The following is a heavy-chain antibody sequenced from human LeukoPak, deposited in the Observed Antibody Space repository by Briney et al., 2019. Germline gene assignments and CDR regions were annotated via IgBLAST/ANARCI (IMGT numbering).Heavy chain of an antibody. CDR2: ISSSGSTI. CDR1: GYSISSGYY. D-gene: IGHD3-3*01. Sequence: LSLTCTVSGYSISSGYYWGWIRQPPGKGLEWVSYISSSGSTIYYADSVKGRFTISRDNAKNSLYLQMNSLRAEDTAVYYCARDQAGYYDFWSGYHDYWGQGTLVTVSS. V-gene: IGHV3-11*04. J-gene: IGHJ4*02. CDR3: ARDQAGYYDFWSGYHDY.